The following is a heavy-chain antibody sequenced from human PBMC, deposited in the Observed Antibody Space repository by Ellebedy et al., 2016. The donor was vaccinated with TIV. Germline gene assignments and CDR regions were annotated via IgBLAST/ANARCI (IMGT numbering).Heavy chain of an antibody. CDR3: ARARYYGDYGMDV. Sequence: GESLKISCAASGFTFSSYAMTWVRQAPGKGLEWVSCISGGGGSSYYADSVKGRFTISRDNSKTTVYLQMNSLRAEDTAVYYCARARYYGDYGMDVWGQGTTVTVSS. CDR1: GFTFSSYA. J-gene: IGHJ6*02. V-gene: IGHV3-23*01. CDR2: ISGGGGSS. D-gene: IGHD4-17*01.